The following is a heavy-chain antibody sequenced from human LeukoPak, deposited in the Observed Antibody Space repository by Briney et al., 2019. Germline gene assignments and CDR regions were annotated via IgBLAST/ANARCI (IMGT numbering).Heavy chain of an antibody. CDR2: INPNSGGT. Sequence: GASVKVSCKASGYTFTGYYMHWVRQAPGQGLEWMGRINPNSGGTNYAQKFQGRVTMTGDTSISTAYMELSRLRSDDTAVYYCARDQGGSSGTYFDYWGQGTLVTVSS. V-gene: IGHV1-2*06. CDR1: GYTFTGYY. D-gene: IGHD1-26*01. J-gene: IGHJ4*02. CDR3: ARDQGGSSGTYFDY.